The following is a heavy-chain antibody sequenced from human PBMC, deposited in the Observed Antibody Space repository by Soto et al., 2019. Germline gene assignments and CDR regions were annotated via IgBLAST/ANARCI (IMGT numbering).Heavy chain of an antibody. CDR3: AKSGYCSGGSCYSVGYYYYGMDF. Sequence: SVQVSCQASGGTFSSYAISWVREAPGQGLEWMGGIIPILGTAIYAQKFQGRVTITADESTSTAYMVLSSLRSEDTAVYYCAKSGYCSGGSCYSVGYYYYGMDFWGQGTTVTVSS. D-gene: IGHD2-15*01. V-gene: IGHV1-69*13. CDR2: IIPILGTA. CDR1: GGTFSSYA. J-gene: IGHJ6*02.